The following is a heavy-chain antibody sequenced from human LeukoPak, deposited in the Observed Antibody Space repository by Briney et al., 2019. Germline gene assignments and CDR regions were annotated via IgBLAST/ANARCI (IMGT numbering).Heavy chain of an antibody. J-gene: IGHJ4*02. CDR3: ARGPYYFDY. Sequence: PSGTLCLTCTGSGGFISSYYWNWIREPPGKGLEWIAYIFSSGSTNYHPSLRSRVTISVATPKNQFSLTLSSVTAADTAVYYCARGPYYFDYWGQGTLVTVSS. V-gene: IGHV4-59*01. CDR1: GGFISSYY. CDR2: IFSSGST.